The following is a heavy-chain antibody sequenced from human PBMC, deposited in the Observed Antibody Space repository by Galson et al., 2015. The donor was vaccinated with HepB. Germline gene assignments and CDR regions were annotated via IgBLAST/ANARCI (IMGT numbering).Heavy chain of an antibody. CDR3: TRDQDGLDY. J-gene: IGHJ4*02. Sequence: CAISGDSVSSNSAAWNWIRQSPSRGLEWLGRTYYRSKWYYDYEESVKSRITISPDTSKNQFSLLLNSVTPEDTAVYYCTRDQDGLDYWSQGTLVTVSS. V-gene: IGHV6-1*01. CDR2: TYYRSKWYY. CDR1: GDSVSSNSAA.